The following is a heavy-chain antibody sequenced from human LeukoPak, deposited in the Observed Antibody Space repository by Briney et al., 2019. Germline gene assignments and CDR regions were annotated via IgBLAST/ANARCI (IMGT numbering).Heavy chain of an antibody. V-gene: IGHV3-23*01. CDR3: ARRGESASYGDYRFDY. J-gene: IGHJ4*02. Sequence: PGGSLRLSCAASGFTFSSYAMSWVRQAPGKGLEWVSAISGSGGSTYSADSVKGRFTLSRDNSKNTLYLQMNSLRAEDTAIYYCARRGESASYGDYRFDYWGQGTLVTVSS. D-gene: IGHD4-17*01. CDR1: GFTFSSYA. CDR2: ISGSGGST.